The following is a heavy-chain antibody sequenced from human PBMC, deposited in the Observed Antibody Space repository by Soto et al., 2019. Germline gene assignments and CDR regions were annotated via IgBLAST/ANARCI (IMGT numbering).Heavy chain of an antibody. Sequence: TSETLSLTCTVSGGSLSSSSYYWGWIRQPPGKGLEWLGSIYYSGSTYYNPSLKSRVTISVDTSKNQFSLKLSSVTAADTAVYYCARQGPLEPLGYAFYYYYGMDVWGQGTTVTVSS. CDR3: ARQGPLEPLGYAFYYYYGMDV. CDR2: IYYSGST. J-gene: IGHJ6*02. D-gene: IGHD5-12*01. V-gene: IGHV4-39*01. CDR1: GGSLSSSSYY.